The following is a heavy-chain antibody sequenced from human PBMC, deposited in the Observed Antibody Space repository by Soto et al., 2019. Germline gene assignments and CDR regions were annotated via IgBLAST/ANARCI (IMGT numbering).Heavy chain of an antibody. CDR3: AKASGLNPYYYYGMDV. CDR2: MSWSRESV. CDR1: GCICDDYA. D-gene: IGHD3-10*01. Sequence: SLTLSSSASGCICDDYAMHWVRQAPGKGLEWVSGMSWSRESVGYADSVKGRFTISRDSAKNSLYLQMNSLRTEDTALYYCAKASGLNPYYYYGMDVWGQGTTVTVSS. V-gene: IGHV3-9*01. J-gene: IGHJ6*02.